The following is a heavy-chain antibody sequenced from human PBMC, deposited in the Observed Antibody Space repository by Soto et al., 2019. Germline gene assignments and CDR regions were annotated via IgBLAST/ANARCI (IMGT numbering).Heavy chain of an antibody. CDR1: GYTFTGYY. Sequence: ASVKVSCKASGYTFTGYYMHWLLQAPGQGLEWMGWINPNSGGTNYAQKFQGWVTMTRDTSISTAYMELSRLRSDDTAVYYCARGGLSITMVRGVINGMDVWGQGTTVTVSS. J-gene: IGHJ6*02. V-gene: IGHV1-2*04. D-gene: IGHD3-10*01. CDR2: INPNSGGT. CDR3: ARGGLSITMVRGVINGMDV.